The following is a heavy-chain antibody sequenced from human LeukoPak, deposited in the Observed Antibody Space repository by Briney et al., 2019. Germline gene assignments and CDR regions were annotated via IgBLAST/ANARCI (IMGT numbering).Heavy chain of an antibody. CDR3: ARGSYGTYYYYYYGMDV. CDR2: IYYSGST. J-gene: IGHJ6*02. Sequence: RASETLSLTCTVSGGSISSYYWSWIRQPPGKGLEWIGYIYYSGSTNYNPSLKSRVTISVDTSKNQFSLKLSSVTAADTAVYYCARGSYGTYYYYYYGMDVWGQGTTVTVSS. CDR1: GGSISSYY. D-gene: IGHD5-18*01. V-gene: IGHV4-59*01.